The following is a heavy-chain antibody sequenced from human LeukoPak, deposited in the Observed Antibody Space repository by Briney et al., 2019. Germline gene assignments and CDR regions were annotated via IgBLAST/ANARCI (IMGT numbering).Heavy chain of an antibody. CDR1: GGSISSSSYY. Sequence: SETLSLTCTVSGGSISSSSYYWGWIRQPPGKGLEWIGSIYYSGSTYYNPSLKSRVTISVDTSKNQFSLKLSSVTAADTAVYYCARHEGGCGGDCYSAYFDYWGQGTLVTVSS. V-gene: IGHV4-39*01. CDR3: ARHEGGCGGDCYSAYFDY. CDR2: IYYSGST. J-gene: IGHJ4*02. D-gene: IGHD2-21*02.